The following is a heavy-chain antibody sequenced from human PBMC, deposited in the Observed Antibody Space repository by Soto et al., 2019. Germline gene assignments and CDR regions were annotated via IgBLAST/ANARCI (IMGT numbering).Heavy chain of an antibody. CDR2: IYYSGST. V-gene: IGHV4-59*01. J-gene: IGHJ5*02. CDR3: AREALVQQLGPDCIDP. D-gene: IGHD6-13*01. Sequence: SDTLSLTCTVSGGSISSYYWSWIRQPPGKGLEWIGYIYYSGSTNYNPSLKSRVTISVDTSKNQFSLKLSSVTAADTAVYYCAREALVQQLGPDCIDPWGQGPLVTVSS. CDR1: GGSISSYY.